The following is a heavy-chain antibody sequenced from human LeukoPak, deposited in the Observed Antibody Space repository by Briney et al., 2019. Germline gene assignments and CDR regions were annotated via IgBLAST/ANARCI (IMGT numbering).Heavy chain of an antibody. CDR3: ARDLTDFWSGYYFGSDMYYYYGMDV. CDR2: ISYDGSNK. D-gene: IGHD3-3*01. Sequence: GRSLRLSCAASGFTFSDYAMHWVRQAPGKGLEWVAVISYDGSNKYYADSVKGRFTISRDNSKNTLYLQMNSLRAEDTAVYYCARDLTDFWSGYYFGSDMYYYYGMDVWGQGTTVTVSS. J-gene: IGHJ6*02. V-gene: IGHV3-30*04. CDR1: GFTFSDYA.